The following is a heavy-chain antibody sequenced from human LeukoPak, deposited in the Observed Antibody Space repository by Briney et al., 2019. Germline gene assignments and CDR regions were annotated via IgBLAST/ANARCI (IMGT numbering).Heavy chain of an antibody. CDR1: GFTFSGSD. D-gene: IGHD1-14*01. V-gene: IGHV3-73*01. CDR2: IRSKTNNYAT. Sequence: PGGSLRLSCAASGFTFSGSDIHWVRQASGKGLEWVGHIRSKTNNYATADAASVKGRCTFSRDDSKNTAYIQMNSLKTEDTAVYYCTTLTTAWGQGTLVTVSS. CDR3: TTLTTA. J-gene: IGHJ5*02.